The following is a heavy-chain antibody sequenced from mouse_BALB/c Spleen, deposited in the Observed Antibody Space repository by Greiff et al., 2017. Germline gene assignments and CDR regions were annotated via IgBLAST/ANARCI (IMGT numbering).Heavy chain of an antibody. V-gene: IGHV5-17*01. CDR2: ISSGSSST. Sequence: EVKLVESGGGLVQPGGSLKLSCAVSGFTFTSDYMYWVRQAPAQGLVWVVYISSGSSSTYYADTVKGRITISRDTSKNTLFLQMTSLTSEDTAMYYCARSTYDYDVGFAYWGQGTLVTVSA. CDR1: GFTFTSDY. CDR3: ARSTYDYDVGFAY. J-gene: IGHJ3*01. D-gene: IGHD2-4*01.